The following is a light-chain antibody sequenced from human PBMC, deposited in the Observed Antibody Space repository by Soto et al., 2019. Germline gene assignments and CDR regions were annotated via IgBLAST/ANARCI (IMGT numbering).Light chain of an antibody. V-gene: IGLV2-23*01. Sequence: QSVLTQPASVSGSPGQSITISCTGTNNLVSWYQQHPGKAPKVVLYEGTKRPSGVSNRFSGSNSGSTASLTISGLQAEDEADYYCCSYGGTYTYVFGTGTKVTVL. J-gene: IGLJ1*01. CDR3: CSYGGTYTYV. CDR2: EGT. CDR1: NNL.